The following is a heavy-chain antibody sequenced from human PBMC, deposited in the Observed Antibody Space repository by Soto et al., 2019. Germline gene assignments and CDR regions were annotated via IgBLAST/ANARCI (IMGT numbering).Heavy chain of an antibody. Sequence: ASVKVSCKASGYTFTSYDINWVRQATGQGFEYLGWMNPNSGNTGYVKKFQGRVTMTRDTSTSTAYMDLRSLRSDDTAVYYCARDQGITTFGVYSMYYNGTDVWGPGTTVTVSS. J-gene: IGHJ6*02. CDR2: MNPNSGNT. CDR1: GYTFTSYD. V-gene: IGHV1-8*01. CDR3: ARDQGITTFGVYSMYYNGTDV. D-gene: IGHD3-3*01.